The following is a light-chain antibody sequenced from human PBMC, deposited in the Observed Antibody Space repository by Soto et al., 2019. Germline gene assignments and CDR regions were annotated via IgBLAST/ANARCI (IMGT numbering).Light chain of an antibody. CDR3: QQHNSAPLT. V-gene: IGKV1-27*01. CDR1: QGIAPY. J-gene: IGKJ4*01. Sequence: DVQMTQSPSSLSAFVGDRVTITCRASQGIAPYLAWFQQKPGKVPKLLIYATSTLQSGVPSRFSGSGSGTDFTLTVISLQPEDFGTYYCQQHNSAPLTFGGGTTVEIK. CDR2: ATS.